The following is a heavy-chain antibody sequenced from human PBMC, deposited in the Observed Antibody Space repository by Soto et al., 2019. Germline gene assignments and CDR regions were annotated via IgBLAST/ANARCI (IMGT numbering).Heavy chain of an antibody. V-gene: IGHV4-39*01. D-gene: IGHD3-10*02. CDR2: IYYSGST. CDR3: ARHGAVRGNWFDP. CDR1: GGSISSSSYY. Sequence: QLQLQESGPGLVKPSETLSLTCTVSGGSISSSSYYWGWIRQPPGKGLEWIGRIYYSGSTYYNPSLTRRVTISVDTSKNHCSLKLSSVTAADTAVDYCARHGAVRGNWFDPWGQGTLVTVSS. J-gene: IGHJ5*02.